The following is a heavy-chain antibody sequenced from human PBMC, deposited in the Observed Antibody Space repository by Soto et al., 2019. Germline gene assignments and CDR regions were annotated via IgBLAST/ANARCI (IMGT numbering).Heavy chain of an antibody. CDR1: GGTFSNYA. Sequence: QAQLVQSGPEVKKPGSSVKVSCKTYGGTFSNYAINWVRQAPGRGPEWMGGLIPRYGRPNYAERFQGRVNIVADESTNTSYMVMSRLRFEDTALYYCARGWNNFDSSGQYFDVWGQGTLVAVSS. CDR3: ARGWNNFDSSGQYFDV. J-gene: IGHJ4*02. D-gene: IGHD3-22*01. V-gene: IGHV1-69*01. CDR2: LIPRYGRP.